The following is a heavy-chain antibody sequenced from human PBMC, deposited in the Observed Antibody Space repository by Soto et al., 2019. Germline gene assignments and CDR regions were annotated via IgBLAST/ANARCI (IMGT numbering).Heavy chain of an antibody. D-gene: IGHD6-13*01. V-gene: IGHV3-74*01. CDR2: INSDGSST. Sequence: EVPLVESGGGLVQPGGSLRLSCAASGFTFSSYWMHWVRQAPGKGLVWVSRINSDGSSTSYADSVKGRFTISRDNAKNTLYLQMNSLRAEDTAVYYCATDSSSWYYFDYWGQGTLVTVSS. J-gene: IGHJ4*02. CDR1: GFTFSSYW. CDR3: ATDSSSWYYFDY.